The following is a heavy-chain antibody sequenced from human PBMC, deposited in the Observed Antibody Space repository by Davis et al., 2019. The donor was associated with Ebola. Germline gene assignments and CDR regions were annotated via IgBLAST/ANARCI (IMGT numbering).Heavy chain of an antibody. J-gene: IGHJ6*02. CDR1: GFAFDDHA. CDR3: AKDLDQWGLYYGMDV. Sequence: PGGSLRLSCAASGFAFDDHAMHWVRQVPGKGLEWVSLITAHGGGTDYADSVKGRFTISRDNNRNSLFLQMNSLRAEDTAVYYCAKDLDQWGLYYGMDVWGQGTTVTVSS. D-gene: IGHD1-26*01. CDR2: ITAHGGGT. V-gene: IGHV3-43*02.